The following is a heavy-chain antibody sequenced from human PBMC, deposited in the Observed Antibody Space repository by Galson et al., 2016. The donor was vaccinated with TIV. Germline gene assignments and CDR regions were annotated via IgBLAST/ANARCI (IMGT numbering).Heavy chain of an antibody. V-gene: IGHV5-51*01. D-gene: IGHD5-18*01. CDR3: VRHKGGYNFGFSLDN. Sequence: QSGAEVKEPEESLKISCKASGYTFTNYWIGWVRQMPGKGLEWMGIVYPDDSDTKYSPSFQGQLTISADKSINTAYLQWTSLKASDTAIYYCVRHKGGYNFGFSLDNWGQGTLVTVSS. CDR2: VYPDDSDT. J-gene: IGHJ4*02. CDR1: GYTFTNYW.